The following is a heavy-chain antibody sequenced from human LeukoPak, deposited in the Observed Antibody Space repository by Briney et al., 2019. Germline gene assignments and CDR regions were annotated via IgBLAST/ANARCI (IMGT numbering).Heavy chain of an antibody. Sequence: PGGSLRLSCAASGFTFSSYAMSWVRQAPGKGLEWVSAISGSGGSTYYADSVKGRFTISRDNSKNTLYLQMNSLRAEDTAVYYCAKRNYYDSSGYHPFDYWGQGTLVTVSS. V-gene: IGHV3-23*01. CDR2: ISGSGGST. D-gene: IGHD3-22*01. J-gene: IGHJ4*02. CDR1: GFTFSSYA. CDR3: AKRNYYDSSGYHPFDY.